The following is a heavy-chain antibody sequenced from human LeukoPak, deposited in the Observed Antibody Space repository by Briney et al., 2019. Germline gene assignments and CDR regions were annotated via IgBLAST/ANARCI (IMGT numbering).Heavy chain of an antibody. V-gene: IGHV3-21*01. CDR3: AKGVIAAAGTMVAFDI. J-gene: IGHJ3*02. Sequence: GSLRLSCTASGFTFSSYSMNWVRQAPGKGLEWVSSIGRSSTNIYHADSVKGRFTISRDNAKNSLYLQMNSLRVEDTAVYYCAKGVIAAAGTMVAFDIWGQGTMVTVSS. CDR1: GFTFSSYS. CDR2: IGRSSTNI. D-gene: IGHD6-13*01.